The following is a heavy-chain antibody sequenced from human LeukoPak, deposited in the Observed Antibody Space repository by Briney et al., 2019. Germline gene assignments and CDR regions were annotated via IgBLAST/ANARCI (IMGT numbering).Heavy chain of an antibody. Sequence: SETLSLTCTVSGGSVSSGSYYWSWIRQPPGKGLEWIGYNYYSGSTNYNPSLKSRVTISVDTSKNQFSLKLSSVTAADTAVYYCAREGGGYDHYYYYYGMDVWGQGTTVTVSS. J-gene: IGHJ6*02. D-gene: IGHD5-12*01. V-gene: IGHV4-61*01. CDR2: NYYSGST. CDR1: GGSVSSGSYY. CDR3: AREGGGYDHYYYYYGMDV.